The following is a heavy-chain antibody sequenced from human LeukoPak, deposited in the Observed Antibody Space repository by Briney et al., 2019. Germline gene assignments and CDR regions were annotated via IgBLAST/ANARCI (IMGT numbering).Heavy chain of an antibody. CDR1: GFTFSSYG. V-gene: IGHV3-30*02. CDR3: ARYYYDSSGYLDY. D-gene: IGHD3-22*01. J-gene: IGHJ4*02. CDR2: IRYDGGNK. Sequence: GGSLRLSCAASGFTFSSYGMHWVRQAPGKGLEWVAFIRYDGGNKYYADSVKGRFTISRDNSKNTLYLQMNSLRAEDTAVYYCARYYYDSSGYLDYWGQGTLVTVSS.